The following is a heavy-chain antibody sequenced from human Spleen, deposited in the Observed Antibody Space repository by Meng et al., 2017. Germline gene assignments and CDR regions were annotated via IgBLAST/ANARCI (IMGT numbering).Heavy chain of an antibody. J-gene: IGHJ4*02. D-gene: IGHD3-3*01. Sequence: KVSCKASGDSFSSNWIGWVRQMPGKGLEWMGIIRPDDSETRYTPSFQGQVTISVDKSITTAYLQWSSLKASDTAMYFCARLESGYYYVSFWGQGTLVTVSS. V-gene: IGHV5-51*01. CDR3: ARLESGYYYVSF. CDR1: GDSFSSNW. CDR2: IRPDDSET.